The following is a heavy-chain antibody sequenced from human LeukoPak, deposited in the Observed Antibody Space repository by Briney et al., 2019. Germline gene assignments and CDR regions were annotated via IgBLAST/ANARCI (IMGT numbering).Heavy chain of an antibody. Sequence: PGGSLRLSCAASGFTFSSYGMHWVRQAPGKGLEWVAVISYDGSNKYYADSVKGRFTISRDNSKNTLYLQMNSLRAEDTAVYYCAKSSGAIFGVARFDYWGQGTLVTVSS. V-gene: IGHV3-30*18. CDR2: ISYDGSNK. D-gene: IGHD3-3*01. J-gene: IGHJ4*02. CDR3: AKSSGAIFGVARFDY. CDR1: GFTFSSYG.